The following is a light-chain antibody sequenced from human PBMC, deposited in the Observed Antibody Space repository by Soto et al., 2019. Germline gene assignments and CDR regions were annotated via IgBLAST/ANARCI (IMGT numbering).Light chain of an antibody. V-gene: IGKV3-20*01. J-gene: IGKJ5*01. CDR1: QSIKNNF. Sequence: EIVLTQSPGTLSLSPGERATLSCRASQSIKNNFLAWYQQKPGQAPRLLIFGASSRSSGIPYRFSGSGSGTDFTLTVSRLEPEDFAVYYCQQYGTSPINFGQGIRLEIK. CDR2: GAS. CDR3: QQYGTSPIN.